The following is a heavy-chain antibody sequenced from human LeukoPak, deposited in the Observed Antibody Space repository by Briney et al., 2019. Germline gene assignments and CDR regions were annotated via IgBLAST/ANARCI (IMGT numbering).Heavy chain of an antibody. CDR2: INPNSGGT. J-gene: IGHJ3*02. D-gene: IGHD3-10*01. V-gene: IGHV1-2*02. CDR1: GYTFTVYY. CDR3: ARDPAKWFGEYVFDI. Sequence: ASVKVSCKASGYTFTVYYMHWVRQAPGQGLEWMGWINPNSGGTNYAQKFRGRVTMTRDTSISTAYMELSRLRSDDTAVYYCARDPAKWFGEYVFDIWGQGTMVTVSS.